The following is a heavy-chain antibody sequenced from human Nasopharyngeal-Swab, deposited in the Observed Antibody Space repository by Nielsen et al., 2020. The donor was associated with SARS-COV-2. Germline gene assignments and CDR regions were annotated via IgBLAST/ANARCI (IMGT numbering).Heavy chain of an antibody. CDR1: GFTFGSYW. Sequence: GESLKISCAASGFTFGSYWMNWVRPAPGKRLEWVATVKQDGSAIYQVDSLKGRFTISRDNAKNSLYLQMNSLRADETAVYYCARENWGKLDYWGQGALVTVSS. CDR3: ARENWGKLDY. V-gene: IGHV3-7*04. CDR2: VKQDGSAI. D-gene: IGHD7-27*01. J-gene: IGHJ4*02.